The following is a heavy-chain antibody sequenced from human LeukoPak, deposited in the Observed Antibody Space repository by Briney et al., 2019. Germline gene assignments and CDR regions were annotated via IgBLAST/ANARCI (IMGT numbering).Heavy chain of an antibody. J-gene: IGHJ3*02. D-gene: IGHD3-22*01. V-gene: IGHV3-30*02. CDR3: AILPKNYYYATSGSSDAFDI. CDR2: IRYDGSNK. CDR1: GFTFSSYG. Sequence: GGSLRLSCAASGFTFSSYGMHWVRQAPGKGLEWVAFIRYDGSNKYYAVSVKGRFTISRDNSKNTLYLQMSSLRAEDTAVYYCAILPKNYYYATSGSSDAFDIWGQGTMVTVSS.